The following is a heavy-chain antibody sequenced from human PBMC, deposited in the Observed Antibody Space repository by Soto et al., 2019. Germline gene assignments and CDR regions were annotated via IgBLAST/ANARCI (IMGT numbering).Heavy chain of an antibody. CDR1: GYTFTGYY. J-gene: IGHJ3*02. CDR3: ARAERGYSYGYHAFES. V-gene: IGHV1-2*04. Sequence: ASVKVSCKASGYTFTGYYMHWVRQAPGQGLEWMGWINPNSGGTNYAQKFQGWVTMTRDTSISTAYMELSRLRSDDTAVYYCARAERGYSYGYHAFESGGKGTMVTVS. CDR2: INPNSGGT. D-gene: IGHD5-18*01.